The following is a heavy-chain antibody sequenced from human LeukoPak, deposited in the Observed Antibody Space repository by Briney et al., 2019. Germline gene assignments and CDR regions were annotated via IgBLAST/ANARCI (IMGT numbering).Heavy chain of an antibody. V-gene: IGHV4-34*01. CDR3: ASGLLGRVIPPDFDY. CDR2: INHSGST. Sequence: NPSETLFLTCAVYGGSFSGYYWSWIRQPPGKGLEWIGEINHSGSTNYNPSLKSRVTISVDTSKNQFSLKLSSVTAADTAVYYCASGLLGRVIPPDFDYWGQGTLVTVSS. CDR1: GGSFSGYY. J-gene: IGHJ4*02. D-gene: IGHD3-16*02.